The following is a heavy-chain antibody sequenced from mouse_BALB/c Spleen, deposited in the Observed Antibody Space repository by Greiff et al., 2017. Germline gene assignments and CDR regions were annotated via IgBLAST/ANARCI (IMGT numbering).Heavy chain of an antibody. D-gene: IGHD2-1*01. J-gene: IGHJ2*01. CDR1: GFNIKDYY. V-gene: IGHV14-1*02. Sequence: EVQLQQSGAELVRPGALVKLSCKASGFNIKDYYMHWVKQRPEQGLEWIGWIDPENGNTIYDPKFPGKASITADTSSNTAYLQLSSLTSEDTAVYYCARGNPLDYGGQGTTRTVSS. CDR2: IDPENGNT. CDR3: ARGNPLDY.